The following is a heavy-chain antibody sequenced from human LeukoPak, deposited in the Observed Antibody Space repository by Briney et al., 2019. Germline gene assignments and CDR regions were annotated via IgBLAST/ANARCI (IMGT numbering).Heavy chain of an antibody. D-gene: IGHD3-10*01. Sequence: GGSLRLSCAASGFTFSSYGMHWVRQAPGKGLGWVAFIRYDGSNKYYADSVKGRFTISRDNSKNTLYLQMNSLRAEDTAVYYCAKLWFGELLYSHWGQGTLVTVSS. V-gene: IGHV3-30*02. CDR1: GFTFSSYG. J-gene: IGHJ4*02. CDR3: AKLWFGELLYSH. CDR2: IRYDGSNK.